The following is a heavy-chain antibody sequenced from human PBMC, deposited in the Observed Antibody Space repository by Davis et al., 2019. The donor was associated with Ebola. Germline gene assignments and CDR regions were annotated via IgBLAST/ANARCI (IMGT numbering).Heavy chain of an antibody. D-gene: IGHD6-19*01. CDR3: ARGWQKYGMDV. CDR2: TYYNSKWFN. Sequence: HSQTLSLTCAISGDSLPRSSGAWTWIRQSPSRGLEWLGRTYYNSKWFNDYEISLKSRMSINPDTSKNQFSLQLNSVTPDDTAVYYCARGWQKYGMDVWGQGTTVAVSS. J-gene: IGHJ6*02. CDR1: GDSLPRSSGA. V-gene: IGHV6-1*01.